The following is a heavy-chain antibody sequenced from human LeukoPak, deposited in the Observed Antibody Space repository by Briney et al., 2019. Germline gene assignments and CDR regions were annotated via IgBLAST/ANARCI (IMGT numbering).Heavy chain of an antibody. CDR3: ARVDSGSYYAFDY. CDR2: IKQDGSEK. Sequence: GGSLRLSCAASGFTFSTYAMSWVRQAPGKGLEWVANIKQDGSEKYYVDSVKGRFTISRDNAKNSLYLQMNSLRAEDTAVYYCARVDSGSYYAFDYWGQGTLVTVSS. J-gene: IGHJ4*02. V-gene: IGHV3-7*01. CDR1: GFTFSTYA. D-gene: IGHD1-26*01.